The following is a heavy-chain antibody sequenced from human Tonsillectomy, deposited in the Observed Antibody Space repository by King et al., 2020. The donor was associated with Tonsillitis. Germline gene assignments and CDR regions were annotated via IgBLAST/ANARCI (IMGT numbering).Heavy chain of an antibody. J-gene: IGHJ4*02. CDR2: IFHTGST. Sequence: VQLQESGPGLVKPSETLSLTCAVSGYSISSNYYWGWIRQPPGKGLEWIGTIFHTGSTYYNPSLKSRVTISVDTSKNQFSLRLSSVTAADTAVYYCARCLILFGEPLSWYFDSWCQGTLVTVSS. CDR1: GYSISSNYY. V-gene: IGHV4-38-2*01. D-gene: IGHD3-10*02. CDR3: ARCLILFGEPLSWYFDS.